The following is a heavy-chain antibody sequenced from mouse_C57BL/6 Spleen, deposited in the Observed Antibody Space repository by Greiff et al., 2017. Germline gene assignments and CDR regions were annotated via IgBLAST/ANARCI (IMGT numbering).Heavy chain of an antibody. J-gene: IGHJ2*01. CDR1: GFTFSSYA. V-gene: IGHV5-4*01. CDR2: ISDGGSYT. Sequence: EVQLQESGGGLVKPGGSLKLSCAASGFTFSSYAMSWVRQTPEKRLAWVATISDGGSYTYYPDNVKGRFTISRDNAKNNLYLQMSHLKSEDTAMYYCARDGYGSGDYWGQGTTLTVSS. CDR3: ARDGYGSGDY. D-gene: IGHD1-1*01.